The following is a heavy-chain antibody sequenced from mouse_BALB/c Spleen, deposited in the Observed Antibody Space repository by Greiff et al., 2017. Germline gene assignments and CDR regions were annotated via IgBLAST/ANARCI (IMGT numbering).Heavy chain of an antibody. CDR1: GFTFSSYA. CDR2: ISSGGIYT. V-gene: IGHV5-9-3*01. Sequence: EVQLVESGGGLVKPGGSLKLSCAASGFTFSSYAMSWVRQTPEKRLEWVATISSGGIYTYYPDSVKGRFTISRDNAKNTLYLQMSSLRSEDTAMYYCARQGGSSHWYFDVWGAGTTVTVSS. D-gene: IGHD1-1*01. CDR3: ARQGGSSHWYFDV. J-gene: IGHJ1*01.